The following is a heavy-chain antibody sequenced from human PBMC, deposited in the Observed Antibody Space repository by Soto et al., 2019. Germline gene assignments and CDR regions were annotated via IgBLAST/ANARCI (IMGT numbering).Heavy chain of an antibody. V-gene: IGHV4-31*03. Sequence: SETLSLTCTVSGGSISSGGYYWSWIRQHPGKGLEWIGYIYYSGSTYYNPSLKSRVTISVDTSKNQFSLKLSSVTAADTAVYYCARGESTVTNLYYYYGMDVWGQGTTVTVSS. CDR1: GGSISSGGYY. CDR2: IYYSGST. J-gene: IGHJ6*02. CDR3: ARGESTVTNLYYYYGMDV. D-gene: IGHD4-4*01.